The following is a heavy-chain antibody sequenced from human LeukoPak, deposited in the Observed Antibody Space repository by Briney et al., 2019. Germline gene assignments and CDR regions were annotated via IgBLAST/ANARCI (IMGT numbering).Heavy chain of an antibody. CDR1: GFTFSSAW. CDR3: TTVRPGTSGYSY. V-gene: IGHV3-15*01. CDR2: VRSKADGGTT. D-gene: IGHD3-22*01. J-gene: IGHJ4*02. Sequence: GGSLRLSCAASGFTFSSAWMTWVRQAPGKGLEWVGRVRSKADGGTTDYAAPAEGRFTISRDDSKNTVLLQMNSLKTEDTAVYYCTTVRPGTSGYSYWGQGTLVTVSS.